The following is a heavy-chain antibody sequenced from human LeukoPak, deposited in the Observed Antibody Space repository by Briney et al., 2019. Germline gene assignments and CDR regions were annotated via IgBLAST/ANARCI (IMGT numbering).Heavy chain of an antibody. V-gene: IGHV4-34*01. D-gene: IGHD3-10*01. CDR1: GGSFSGYY. CDR2: INHSGST. J-gene: IGHJ6*03. Sequence: SETLSLTCAVYGGSFSGYYWSWIRQPPGKGLEWIGEINHSGSTNYDPSLKSRVTMSVDTSKNQFSLNLSSVTAADTAVYYCARESSGNYYNPLGYMDVWGKGTTVTVSS. CDR3: ARESSGNYYNPLGYMDV.